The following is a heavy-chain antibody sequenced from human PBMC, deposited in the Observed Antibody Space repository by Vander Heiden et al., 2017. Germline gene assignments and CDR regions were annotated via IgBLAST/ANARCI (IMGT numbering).Heavy chain of an antibody. V-gene: IGHV2-26*01. CDR1: GFSLSNARMG. D-gene: IGHD1-26*01. CDR2: IFSNEEK. Sequence: QVTLKESGPVLVKPTETRTLTCTVSGFSLSNARMGLSWIRQPPGKALEGLAHIFSNEEKPYSTSRMCRLTIPKDNSKSLWVISMTQLQPVKNASHYGAQTGGPCVDRKWLHPWGYGTMVTVYS. CDR3: AQTGGPCVDRKWLHP. J-gene: IGHJ5*02.